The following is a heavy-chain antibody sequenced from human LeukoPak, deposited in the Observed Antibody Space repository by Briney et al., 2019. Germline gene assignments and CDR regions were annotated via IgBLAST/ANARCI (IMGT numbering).Heavy chain of an antibody. J-gene: IGHJ5*02. CDR2: IYDSEDT. CDR3: AGGQGYSYGYEWFDP. D-gene: IGHD5-18*01. V-gene: IGHV4-59*12. CDR1: GGSISRYY. Sequence: PSETLSLTCTVSGGSISRYYWSWIRQPPGKGLEWIGYIYDSEDTNYKPSLKSRVTISVDKSKNQFSLKLRSVTAADTAVYYCAGGQGYSYGYEWFDPWGQGTLVTVSS.